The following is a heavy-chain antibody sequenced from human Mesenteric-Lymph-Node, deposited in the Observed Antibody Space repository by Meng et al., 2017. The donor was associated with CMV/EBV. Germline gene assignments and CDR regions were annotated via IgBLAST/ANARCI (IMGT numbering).Heavy chain of an antibody. J-gene: IGHJ5*02. CDR2: SRPYSSDT. CDR1: TADN. V-gene: IGHV1-2*02. Sequence: TADNISCGRHAPGQRLEWMGWSRPYSSDTNSAQQFQGTVTMTRDTCRNTVYTERNELRSHHTAVYYCARLREDKLFWGGHYVSWFDPWGQGTLVTVSS. D-gene: IGHD3-3*02. CDR3: ARLREDKLFWGGHYVSWFDP.